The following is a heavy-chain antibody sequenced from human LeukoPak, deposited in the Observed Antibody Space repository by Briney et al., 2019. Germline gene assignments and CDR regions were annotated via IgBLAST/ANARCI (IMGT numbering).Heavy chain of an antibody. V-gene: IGHV4-39*01. CDR1: GGSISSSSYY. J-gene: IGHJ2*01. Sequence: PSETLSLTCTVSGGSISSSSYYWGWIRQPPGKGLEWIGSIYYSGSTYYNPSLKSRVTISVDTSKNQFSLKLSSVTAADTAVYYCARMRRRGYFDLWGRGTLVTVSS. CDR2: IYYSGST. CDR3: ARMRRRGYFDL.